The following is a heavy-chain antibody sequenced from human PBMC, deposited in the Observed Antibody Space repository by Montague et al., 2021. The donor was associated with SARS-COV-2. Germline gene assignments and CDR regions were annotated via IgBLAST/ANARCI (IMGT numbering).Heavy chain of an antibody. CDR3: ATLTQSNGDF. CDR1: SDSINSYY. V-gene: IGHV4-4*08. J-gene: IGHJ4*02. CDR2: VYSSGTT. D-gene: IGHD4/OR15-4a*01. Sequence: SETLSLTCTVSSDSINSYYWCWIRQPPGKRLEWLGYVYSSGTTNYNPSLNSRIAISLDTSKNQFSLRLDSVTAADTAIYYYATLTQSNGDFWGQGARGTVS.